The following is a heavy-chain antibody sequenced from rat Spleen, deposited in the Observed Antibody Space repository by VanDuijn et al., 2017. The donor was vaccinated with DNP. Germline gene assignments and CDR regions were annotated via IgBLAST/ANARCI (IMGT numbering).Heavy chain of an antibody. Sequence: EVQLVETGGGLMQPGKSLKLSCVASGFTFSSYWMYWIRQTPGQGLEWVASIPNTGDNTYYRGSVKGRFTISRDNAKSTLYLQMNSLRSEDTATYYCARSNTYYDGTYYYWYFDFWGPGTMVTVSS. CDR2: IPNTGDNT. J-gene: IGHJ1*01. CDR3: ARSNTYYDGTYYYWYFDF. V-gene: IGHV5-31*01. CDR1: GFTFSSYW. D-gene: IGHD1-12*02.